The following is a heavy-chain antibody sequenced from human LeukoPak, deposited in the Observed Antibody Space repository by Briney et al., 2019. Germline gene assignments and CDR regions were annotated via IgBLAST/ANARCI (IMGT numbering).Heavy chain of an antibody. D-gene: IGHD1-26*01. CDR3: ARRWDRSCDY. CDR2: INIGNGNT. CDR1: GYTFINHA. V-gene: IGHV1-3*04. J-gene: IGHJ4*02. Sequence: ASVKVSCKASGYTFINHAIHWVRQAPGQRLEWMGWINIGNGNTKYSQNFQGRITITRDTSATTAYMDLSSLRSEDTAVYYCARRWDRSCDYWRQGTLVTVSS.